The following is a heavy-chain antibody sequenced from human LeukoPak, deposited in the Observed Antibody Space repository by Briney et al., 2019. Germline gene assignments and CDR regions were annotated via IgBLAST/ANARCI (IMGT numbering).Heavy chain of an antibody. CDR3: ARYDFWSGYLVDDAFDI. Sequence: PGGSLRLSCAASGFTFSSYSMNWVRQAPGKGVEWVSSISSSSSYIYYADSVKGRFTISRDNAKNSLYLQMNSLRADDRAVYYCARYDFWSGYLVDDAFDIWGQGTMVTVSS. V-gene: IGHV3-21*03. CDR1: GFTFSSYS. J-gene: IGHJ3*02. D-gene: IGHD3-3*01. CDR2: ISSSSSYI.